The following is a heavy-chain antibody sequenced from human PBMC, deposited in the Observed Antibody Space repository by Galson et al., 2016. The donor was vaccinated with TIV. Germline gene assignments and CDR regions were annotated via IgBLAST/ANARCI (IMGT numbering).Heavy chain of an antibody. V-gene: IGHV4-61*01. D-gene: IGHD5/OR15-5a*01. J-gene: IGHJ5*02. CDR3: ARAVGFYDDNWFDP. CDR2: ISYSGST. Sequence: LSLTCSVSGGSVSSGSYYWSWIRQPPGKGLEYIGYISYSGSTNYNSSLKSRVTISVDTSKNQFSLRLKSVTPADTAVYYCARAVGFYDDNWFDPWGQGTLVTVSS. CDR1: GGSVSSGSYY.